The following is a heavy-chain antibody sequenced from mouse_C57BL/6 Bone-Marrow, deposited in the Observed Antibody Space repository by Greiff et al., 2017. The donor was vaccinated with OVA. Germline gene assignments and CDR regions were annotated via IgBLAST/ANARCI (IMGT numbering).Heavy chain of an antibody. D-gene: IGHD2-4*01. Sequence: QVQLQQPGAELVKPGASVKLSCKASGYTFTSYWMQWVKQRPGQGLELIGEIDPSDSYTNYNQKFKGKATLTVDTSSSTAYMQLSSLTSEDSAVYYCAREGVRLRTAFFDYWGQGTTLTVSS. CDR3: AREGVRLRTAFFDY. J-gene: IGHJ2*01. V-gene: IGHV1-50*01. CDR2: IDPSDSYT. CDR1: GYTFTSYW.